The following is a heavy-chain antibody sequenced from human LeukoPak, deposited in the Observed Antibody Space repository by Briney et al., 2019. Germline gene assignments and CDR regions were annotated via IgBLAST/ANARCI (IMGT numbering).Heavy chain of an antibody. D-gene: IGHD6-13*01. CDR1: GFTVSSNY. CDR2: IYSGGST. CDR3: AREYKTGPAAAGTRNYFDY. Sequence: GGSLRLSCAASGFTVSSNYMSWVRRAPGKGLEWVSVIYSGGSTYYADSVKGRFTISRDNSKNTLYLQMNSVRAEDTAVYYCAREYKTGPAAAGTRNYFDYWGQGTLVTVSS. J-gene: IGHJ4*02. V-gene: IGHV3-66*01.